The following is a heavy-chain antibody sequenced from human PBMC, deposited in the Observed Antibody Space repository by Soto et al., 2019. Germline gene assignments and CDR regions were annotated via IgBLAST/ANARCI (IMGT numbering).Heavy chain of an antibody. V-gene: IGHV3-64D*06. D-gene: IGHD3-22*01. J-gene: IGHJ4*02. CDR3: LKGEYYYESSGYYPFDY. Sequence: HCGSMRIGCSACGVSVYISAMHGVLKTTGKGLEYVSSISTNGGSTHYADSVKGRFTISRDNSKNTQYLQMSSLGADDTAVYYCLKGEYYYESSGYYPFDYWGQGTLVTVSS. CDR2: ISTNGGST. CDR1: GVSVYISA.